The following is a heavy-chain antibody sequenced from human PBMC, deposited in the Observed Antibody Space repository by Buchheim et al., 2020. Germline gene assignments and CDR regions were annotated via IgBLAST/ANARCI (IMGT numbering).Heavy chain of an antibody. D-gene: IGHD5-24*01. J-gene: IGHJ4*02. CDR1: GGSISSGGYY. CDR3: ARVSGAPRFIRREDLGYFDY. V-gene: IGHV4-31*03. CDR2: IYYSGST. Sequence: QVQLQESGPGLVKPSQTLSLTCTVSGGSISSGGYYWSWIRQHPGKGLEWIGYIYYSGSTYYTPSLKSRVTISVDTSKNQFSLKLSSVTAADTAVYYCARVSGAPRFIRREDLGYFDYWGQGTL.